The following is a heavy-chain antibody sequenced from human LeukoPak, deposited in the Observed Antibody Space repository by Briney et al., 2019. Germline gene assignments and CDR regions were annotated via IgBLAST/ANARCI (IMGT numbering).Heavy chain of an antibody. V-gene: IGHV4-39*07. D-gene: IGHD6-19*01. CDR3: ARDRSEQWLVHWFDP. Sequence: SETLSLTCTVSGGSISSSSYYWGWIRQPPGKGLEWIGSIYYSGSTYYNPSLKSRVTISVDTSKNQFSLKLSSVTAADTAVYYCARDRSEQWLVHWFDPWGQGTLVTVSS. CDR1: GGSISSSSYY. CDR2: IYYSGST. J-gene: IGHJ5*02.